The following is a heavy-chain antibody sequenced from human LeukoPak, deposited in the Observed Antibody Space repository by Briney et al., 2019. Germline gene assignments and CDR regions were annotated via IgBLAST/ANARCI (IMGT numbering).Heavy chain of an antibody. CDR3: ARDPNWSGSYYYYYYMDV. CDR2: ISYDGSNK. CDR1: GFTFSSYA. D-gene: IGHD1-26*01. V-gene: IGHV3-30*04. Sequence: PGGSLRLSCAASGFTFSSYAMHWVRQAPGKGLEWVAVISYDGSNKYYADSVKGRFTISRDNSKNTLYLQMNSLRAEDTAVYYCARDPNWSGSYYYYYYMDVWGKGTTVTVSS. J-gene: IGHJ6*03.